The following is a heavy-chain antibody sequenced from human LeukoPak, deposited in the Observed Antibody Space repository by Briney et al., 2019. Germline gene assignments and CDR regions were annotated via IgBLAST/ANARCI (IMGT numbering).Heavy chain of an antibody. D-gene: IGHD4-17*01. CDR3: ARAIGYGDYVKAFDI. CDR2: INHSGST. CDR1: GGSFSGYY. V-gene: IGHV4-34*01. J-gene: IGHJ3*02. Sequence: SETLSLTCAVYGGSFSGYYWSWIRQPPGKGLEWIGEINHSGSTNYNPSLKSRVTISVDTSKNQFSLKLSSVTAADTAVYYCARAIGYGDYVKAFDIWGQGTMVTVSS.